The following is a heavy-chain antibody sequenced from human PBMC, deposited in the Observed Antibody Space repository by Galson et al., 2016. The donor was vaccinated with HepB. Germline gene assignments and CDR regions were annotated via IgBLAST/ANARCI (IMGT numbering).Heavy chain of an antibody. Sequence: GKGLDWVSTINGGGDSTYYADSVKGRFTISRDNSKNTMYLQMNSLRAEDTAVYYCAKVHGGGWSDYWGQGTLVTVSS. J-gene: IGHJ4*02. D-gene: IGHD2-15*01. CDR3: AKVHGGGWSDY. V-gene: IGHV3-23*01. CDR2: INGGGDST.